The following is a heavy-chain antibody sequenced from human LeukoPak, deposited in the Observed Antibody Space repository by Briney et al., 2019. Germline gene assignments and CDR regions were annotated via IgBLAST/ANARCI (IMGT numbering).Heavy chain of an antibody. D-gene: IGHD4-17*01. Sequence: ASVKVSFKASGYTFTSYAMNWVRQAPGQGLEWMGWINTNTGNPTYAQGFTGRFVFSLDTSVSTAYLQISSLKAEDTAVYYCAREDYGDYLPYFDYWGQGTLVTVSS. V-gene: IGHV7-4-1*02. CDR1: GYTFTSYA. J-gene: IGHJ4*02. CDR3: AREDYGDYLPYFDY. CDR2: INTNTGNP.